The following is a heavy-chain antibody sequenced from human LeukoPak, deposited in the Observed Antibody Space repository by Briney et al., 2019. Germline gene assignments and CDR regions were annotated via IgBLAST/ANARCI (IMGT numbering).Heavy chain of an antibody. V-gene: IGHV3-7*01. CDR1: GFTFSSYW. D-gene: IGHD3-3*01. CDR2: IKQDGSEE. CDR3: ARDQGYDFWSGLVSDY. Sequence: GGSLRLSCAASGFTFSSYWMSWVRQAPGKGLEWVANIKQDGSEEYYVDSVKGRFTISRDNAKNSLYLQMNSLRAEDTAVYYCARDQGYDFWSGLVSDYWGQGTLVTVSS. J-gene: IGHJ4*02.